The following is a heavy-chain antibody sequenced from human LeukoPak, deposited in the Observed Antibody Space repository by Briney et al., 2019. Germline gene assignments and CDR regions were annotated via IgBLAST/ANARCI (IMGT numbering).Heavy chain of an antibody. CDR3: ARACDFDWLWGVSLYNWFDP. CDR1: GYTFTSYD. CDR2: MNPNSGNT. V-gene: IGHV1-8*01. Sequence: VASVKVSCKASGYTFTSYDINWVRQATGQGLEWMGWMNPNSGNTGYAQKFQGRVTMTRNTSISTAYMELSSLRSEDTAVYYCARACDFDWLWGVSLYNWFDPWGQGTLVAVSS. J-gene: IGHJ5*02. D-gene: IGHD3-9*01.